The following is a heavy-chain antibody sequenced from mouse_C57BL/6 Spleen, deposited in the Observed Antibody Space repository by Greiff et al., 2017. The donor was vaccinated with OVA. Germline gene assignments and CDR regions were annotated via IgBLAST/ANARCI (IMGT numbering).Heavy chain of an antibody. V-gene: IGHV1-26*01. CDR2: INPNNGGT. CDR1: GYTFTDYY. J-gene: IGHJ4*01. D-gene: IGHD3-2*02. Sequence: VQLQQSGPELVKPGASVKISCKASGYTFTDYYMNWVKQSHGKSLEWIGDINPNNGGTSYNQKFKGKATLTVDKSSSTAYMELRSLTSEDSAVYYCARGDSSGYDAMDYGGQGTSVTVSS. CDR3: ARGDSSGYDAMDY.